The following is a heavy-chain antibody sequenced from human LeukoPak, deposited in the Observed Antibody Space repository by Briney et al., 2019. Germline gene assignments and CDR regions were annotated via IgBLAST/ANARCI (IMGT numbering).Heavy chain of an antibody. CDR2: IWSDATNM. D-gene: IGHD4-11*01. V-gene: IGHV3-33*06. CDR3: AKDAQRGFDYSNSFQY. CDR1: GFIFTDYG. J-gene: IGHJ4*02. Sequence: PRGSLRLSCAASGFIFTDYGFHWVRQAPGKGLEWVAAIWSDATNMFYANSVKGRFFIQRDDYQNTVYLEMSSLRAEDTAVYYCAKDAQRGFDYSNSFQYWGQGSLVTVSS.